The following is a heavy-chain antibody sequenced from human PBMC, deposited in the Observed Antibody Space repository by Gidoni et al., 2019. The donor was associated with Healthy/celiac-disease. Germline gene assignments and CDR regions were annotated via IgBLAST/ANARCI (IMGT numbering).Heavy chain of an antibody. J-gene: IGHJ4*02. CDR3: ATTHRIHPIAVDVF. Sequence: QLQLPESGPGLVQPSETLSLTCTVSGGSIGSSSYYWGWIRQPPGKGLEWIGSIYYSGSTYYNPSLKSRVTISVDTSKNQFSLKLSSVTAADTAVYYCATTHRIHPIAVDVFWGQGPLVTVSS. V-gene: IGHV4-39*01. CDR2: IYYSGST. CDR1: GGSIGSSSYY. D-gene: IGHD6-19*01.